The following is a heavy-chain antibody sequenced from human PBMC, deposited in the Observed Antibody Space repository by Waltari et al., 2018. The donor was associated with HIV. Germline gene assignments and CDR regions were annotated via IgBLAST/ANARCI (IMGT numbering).Heavy chain of an antibody. J-gene: IGHJ6*02. D-gene: IGHD1-26*01. CDR1: GFTFPNYW. Sequence: EVQLMESGGGLVQSGGSLSPSCAASGFTFPNYWMSWVRQTPGKGLEWVAYIKDDGSEKYYMGSVKGRFTISRDNAKNSMFLQMNSLRAEDTAVYYCARIGTFPHNYAIDFWGQGTTVTVSS. V-gene: IGHV3-7*01. CDR3: ARIGTFPHNYAIDF. CDR2: IKDDGSEK.